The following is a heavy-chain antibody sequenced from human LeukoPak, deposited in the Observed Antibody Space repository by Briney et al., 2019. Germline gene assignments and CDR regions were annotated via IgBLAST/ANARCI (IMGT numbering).Heavy chain of an antibody. CDR1: GFIFDDYV. J-gene: IGHJ4*02. CDR3: VKGYSSSWSGYFDS. V-gene: IGHV3-9*01. CDR2: ITWDGYKI. D-gene: IGHD5-18*01. Sequence: PGGSLRLSCVASGFIFDDYVMYWVRQSPGKGLEWVSGITWDGYKIDYVDSVKGRFTISRDNARNSLFLQMNRVRVEDTAFYYCVKGYSSSWSGYFDSWGQGTLVTVAS.